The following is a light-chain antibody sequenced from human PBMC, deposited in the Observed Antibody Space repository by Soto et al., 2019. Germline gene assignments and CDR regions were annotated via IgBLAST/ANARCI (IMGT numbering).Light chain of an antibody. J-gene: IGKJ1*01. Sequence: DIVMTQSPAILSVSLGERATLSCLASQSISDNLAWYQQRSGQAPRLLIYGASTRATGVPARFSGSGSGTEFTLTISSLQSDDFATYYCQQYETFSGTFGPGTKVEI. V-gene: IGKV3-15*01. CDR3: QQYETFSGT. CDR1: QSISDN. CDR2: GAS.